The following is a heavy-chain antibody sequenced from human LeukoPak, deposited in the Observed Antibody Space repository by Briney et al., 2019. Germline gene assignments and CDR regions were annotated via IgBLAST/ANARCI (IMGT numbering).Heavy chain of an antibody. V-gene: IGHV4-59*01. Sequence: PSETLSLTCTVSGGSISSYYWSWIRQPPGKGLERIGYIYYSGSTNYNPSLKSRVTISVDTSKNQFSLKLSSVTAADTAVYYCARVVSGVCFDYWGQGTLVTVSS. J-gene: IGHJ4*02. CDR3: ARVVSGVCFDY. CDR1: GGSISSYY. D-gene: IGHD3-3*01. CDR2: IYYSGST.